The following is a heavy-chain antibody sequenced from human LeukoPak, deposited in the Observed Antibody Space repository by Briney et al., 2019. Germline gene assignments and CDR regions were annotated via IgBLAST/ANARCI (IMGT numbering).Heavy chain of an antibody. CDR1: GFKFSSFS. V-gene: IGHV3-48*04. CDR3: ARAIATYADSAY. J-gene: IGHJ4*02. D-gene: IGHD2-2*01. Sequence: PGGSLRLSCAASGFKFSSFSMNWVRQAPGKGLEWVSYITSSGSARYYADSLEGRFTISRDNAKNSLCLEINSLRADGTAVYYWARAIATYADSAYWGQGGLVTVSS. CDR2: ITSSGSAR.